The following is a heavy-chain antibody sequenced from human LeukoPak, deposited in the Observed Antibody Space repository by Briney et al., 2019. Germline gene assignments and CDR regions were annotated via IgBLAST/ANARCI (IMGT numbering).Heavy chain of an antibody. CDR3: ARPAYCGGDCYPYFDS. CDR2: INSDGSST. CDR1: GFTFSSYY. V-gene: IGHV3-74*01. Sequence: GGSLRLSCVVSGFTFSSYYMHWVRQAPGKGLVWVSRINSDGSSTSYADSVKGRFTISRDNAKNTMYLQMNSLRAEDTAVYYCARPAYCGGDCYPYFDSWGQGTLVTVSS. D-gene: IGHD2-21*02. J-gene: IGHJ4*02.